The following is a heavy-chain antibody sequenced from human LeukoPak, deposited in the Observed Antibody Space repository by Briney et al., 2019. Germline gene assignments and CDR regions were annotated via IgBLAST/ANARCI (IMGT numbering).Heavy chain of an antibody. CDR1: GFTFSSYA. CDR2: ISYDGSNK. D-gene: IGHD2-2*01. CDR3: ARDYCSSTSCTYYYYYGMDV. Sequence: GGSLRLSCAASGFTFSSYAMHWVRQAPGKGLEWVAVISYDGSNKYYADSVKGRFTISRDNSKNTLYLQINSLRAEDTAVYYCARDYCSSTSCTYYYYYGMDVWGQGTTVTVSS. J-gene: IGHJ6*02. V-gene: IGHV3-30-3*01.